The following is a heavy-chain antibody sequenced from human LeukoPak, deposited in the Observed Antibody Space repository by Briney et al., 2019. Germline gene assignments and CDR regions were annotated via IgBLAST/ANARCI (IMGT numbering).Heavy chain of an antibody. D-gene: IGHD3-10*01. CDR2: IYYSGST. J-gene: IGHJ4*02. Sequence: PSETLSLTCTVSGGSISSYYGSWIRQPPGKGLEWIGYIYYSGSTNYNPSLKSRVTISVDTSKNQFSLKLSSVTAADTAVYYCARDYYGSGNFDYWGQGTLVTVSS. CDR1: GGSISSYY. V-gene: IGHV4-59*01. CDR3: ARDYYGSGNFDY.